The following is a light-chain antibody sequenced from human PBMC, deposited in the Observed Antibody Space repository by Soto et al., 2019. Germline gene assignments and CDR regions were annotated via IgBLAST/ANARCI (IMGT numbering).Light chain of an antibody. CDR2: GAS. J-gene: IGKJ1*01. CDR3: QQHNNWPPWT. Sequence: EIVMTQSPATLSVSPGERATLSCRASQSVSSNLAWYQQKPGHAPRLLMYGASTRATGIPDRFSGSGSGIEFPITISSLLSEEFAVYYCQQHNNWPPWTFGQETNVAIK. V-gene: IGKV3-15*01. CDR1: QSVSSN.